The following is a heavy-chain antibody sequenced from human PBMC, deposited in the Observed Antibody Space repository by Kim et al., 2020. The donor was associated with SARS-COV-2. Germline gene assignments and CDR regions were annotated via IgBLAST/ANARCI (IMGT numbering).Heavy chain of an antibody. V-gene: IGHV3-74*01. J-gene: IGHJ4*02. Sequence: GGSLRLSCAASGFTFSSYWMHWVRQAPGKGLVWVSRINSDGSSTSYADSVKGRFTISRDNAKNTLYLQMNSLRAEDTAVYYCAREADYYDSSGYLGYWGQGTLVTVSS. CDR1: GFTFSSYW. D-gene: IGHD3-22*01. CDR2: INSDGSST. CDR3: AREADYYDSSGYLGY.